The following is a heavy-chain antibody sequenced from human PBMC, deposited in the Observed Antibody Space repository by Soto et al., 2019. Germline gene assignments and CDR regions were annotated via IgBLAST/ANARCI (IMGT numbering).Heavy chain of an antibody. CDR1: GGSISSNSYY. J-gene: IGHJ6*02. V-gene: IGHV4-39*01. CDR2: IYYSGST. Sequence: SETLSLTCTVSGGSISSNSYYWGWIRQPPGKGLEWIGRIYYSGSTYYNQSLKSRVTISVDTSKNQFSLKLSSVTAADTAVYYCARRFQGYYYYGMDVWGQGTTVT. CDR3: ARRFQGYYYYGMDV.